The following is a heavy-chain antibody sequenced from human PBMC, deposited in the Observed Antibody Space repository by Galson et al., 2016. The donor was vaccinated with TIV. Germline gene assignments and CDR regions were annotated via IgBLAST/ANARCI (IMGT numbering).Heavy chain of an antibody. V-gene: IGHV1-69*05. J-gene: IGHJ3*02. CDR3: AKYISVEYKEAFDI. CDR2: IIRIFGTS. CDR1: GITFSSYA. D-gene: IGHD1-1*01. Sequence: SVKVSCKASGITFSSYAVSWVRQAPGQGLEWMGGIIRIFGTSNYAQKFQGRVSITTDESTRTAYMELSSLTSEDTAVYFCAKYISVEYKEAFDIWGQGTMVTVSS.